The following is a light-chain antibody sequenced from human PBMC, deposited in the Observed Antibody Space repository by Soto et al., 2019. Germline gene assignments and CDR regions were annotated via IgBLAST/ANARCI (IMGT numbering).Light chain of an antibody. CDR3: QQYNNWRRT. CDR2: GTS. Sequence: EIVMTQSPATLSVSPGERATLSFRASQSVSSNLAWYQQKPGQAPRLLIYGTSTRATGVPARFSGSGSGTEFTLTISSLQSADFAVYYCQQYNNWRRTFGQGNKVEIK. V-gene: IGKV3-15*01. CDR1: QSVSSN. J-gene: IGKJ1*01.